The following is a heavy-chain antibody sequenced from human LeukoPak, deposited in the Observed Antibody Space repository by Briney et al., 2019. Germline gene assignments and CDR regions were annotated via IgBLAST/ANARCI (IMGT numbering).Heavy chain of an antibody. V-gene: IGHV3-23*01. CDR2: ISGSGGST. CDR1: GFTFSSYA. Sequence: GGSLRLSCAASGFTFSSYAMSWVRQAPGKGLEWVSAISGSGGSTYYADSVKGRFTISRDNAKNSLYLQMNSLRAEDTAVYYCARDYSGSYGYFDYWGQGTLVTVPS. CDR3: ARDYSGSYGYFDY. J-gene: IGHJ4*02. D-gene: IGHD1-26*01.